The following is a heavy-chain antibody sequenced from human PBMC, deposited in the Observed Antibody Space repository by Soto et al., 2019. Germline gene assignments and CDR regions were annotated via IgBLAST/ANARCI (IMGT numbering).Heavy chain of an antibody. Sequence: GGSLRLSCAASGFTFSSYAMSWVRQAPGKGLEWVSAISGSGGSTYYADSVKGRFTISRDNSKNTLYLQMNSLRAEDTAVYYGATGSGTAMVTGDDAFDIWGQGTMVTVSS. CDR3: ATGSGTAMVTGDDAFDI. D-gene: IGHD5-18*01. CDR2: ISGSGGST. V-gene: IGHV3-23*01. CDR1: GFTFSSYA. J-gene: IGHJ3*02.